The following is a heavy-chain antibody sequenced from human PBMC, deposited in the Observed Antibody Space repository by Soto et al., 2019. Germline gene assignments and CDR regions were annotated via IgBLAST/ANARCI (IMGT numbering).Heavy chain of an antibody. J-gene: IGHJ6*02. CDR1: CGSVSNYY. D-gene: IGHD1-20*01. Sequence: SETLSLTCTVSCGSVSNYYWTWIRQPPGKGLEWISYINYSGSTDHSPSLKSRVTISLDTSKNQFSLRLISVTAADTAVYYCARLAPRYRIRDYNYHSLDFWGQGTTVTVSS. CDR2: INYSGST. V-gene: IGHV4-59*02. CDR3: ARLAPRYRIRDYNYHSLDF.